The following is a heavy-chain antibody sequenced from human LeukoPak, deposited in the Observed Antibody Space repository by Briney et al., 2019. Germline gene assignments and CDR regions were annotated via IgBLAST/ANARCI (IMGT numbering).Heavy chain of an antibody. Sequence: ASVKVSCKASGYTFTSYGISWVRQAPGQGLEWMGWISAYNGNTNYAQKLQGRVTMTTDTSTSTAYMELRRLRSDDTAVYYCATNYYDSSGYQSWYAFDIWGQGTMVTVSS. CDR2: ISAYNGNT. J-gene: IGHJ3*02. CDR1: GYTFTSYG. V-gene: IGHV1-18*01. D-gene: IGHD3-22*01. CDR3: ATNYYDSSGYQSWYAFDI.